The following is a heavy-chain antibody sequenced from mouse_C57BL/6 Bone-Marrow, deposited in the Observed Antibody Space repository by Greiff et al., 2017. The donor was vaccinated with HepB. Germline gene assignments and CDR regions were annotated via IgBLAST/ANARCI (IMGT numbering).Heavy chain of an antibody. CDR2: SRNKANDYTT. CDR3: ARDGDDYDGEWFAY. J-gene: IGHJ3*01. V-gene: IGHV7-1*01. D-gene: IGHD2-4*01. Sequence: EVKVVESGGGLVQSGRSLRLSCATSGFTFSDFYMEWVRQAPGKGLEWIAASRNKANDYTTEYSASVKGRFIVSRDTSQSILYLQMNALRAEDTAIYYCARDGDDYDGEWFAYWGQGTLVTVSA. CDR1: GFTFSDFY.